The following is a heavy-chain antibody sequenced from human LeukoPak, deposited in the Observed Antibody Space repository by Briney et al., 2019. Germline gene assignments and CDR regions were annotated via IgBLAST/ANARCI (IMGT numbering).Heavy chain of an antibody. D-gene: IGHD3-9*01. Sequence: SETLSLTCTVSGGSISSYYWSWIRQPAGKELVWIGSIYTSGSTNYNPSLKSRVTMSVDTSKNQFSLKLSSVTAADTAVYYCAGGYYDILTGYSLFDYWGQGTLVTVSS. V-gene: IGHV4-4*07. J-gene: IGHJ4*02. CDR2: IYTSGST. CDR3: AGGYYDILTGYSLFDY. CDR1: GGSISSYY.